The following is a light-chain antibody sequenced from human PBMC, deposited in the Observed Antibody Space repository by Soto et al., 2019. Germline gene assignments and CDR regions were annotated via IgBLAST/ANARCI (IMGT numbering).Light chain of an antibody. CDR1: QSISSNF. CDR3: QQYDGSPRT. CDR2: GAS. Sequence: EIVLTQSPGTLSLSPGEGATLSCRASQSISSNFLAWYQQKRGQAPRLLIHGASNRATGIPDRFSGSGSGTDFTLTITRLEPEDFAVYHCQQYDGSPRTFGQGTKVDI. V-gene: IGKV3-20*01. J-gene: IGKJ1*01.